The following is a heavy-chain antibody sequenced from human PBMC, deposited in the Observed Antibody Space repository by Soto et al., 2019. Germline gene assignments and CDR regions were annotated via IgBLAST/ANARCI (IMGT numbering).Heavy chain of an antibody. CDR2: IYHSGST. D-gene: IGHD3-3*01. CDR1: GGSISSSNW. J-gene: IGHJ4*02. Sequence: SSETLSLTCAVSGGSISSSNWWSWVRQPPGKGLEWIGEIYHSGSTNYNPSLKSRVTISVDKSKNQFSLKLSSVTAADTAVYYCARGGSYDFWSGYLDYWGQGXLVTVYS. V-gene: IGHV4-4*02. CDR3: ARGGSYDFWSGYLDY.